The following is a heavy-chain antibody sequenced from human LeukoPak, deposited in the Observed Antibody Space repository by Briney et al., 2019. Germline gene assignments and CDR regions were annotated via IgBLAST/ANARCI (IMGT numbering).Heavy chain of an antibody. V-gene: IGHV4-38-2*02. D-gene: IGHD5-12*01. CDR2: IYYSGST. Sequence: PSETLSLTCIVSGYSISSGYYWSWIRQPPGKGLEWIGYIYYSGSTTYNPSLKSRVTISVDTSKNQFSLKLNSVTAADTAVYCARQGVSTYGYVYWGQGTLVTVSS. J-gene: IGHJ4*02. CDR3: ARQGVSTYGYVY. CDR1: GYSISSGYY.